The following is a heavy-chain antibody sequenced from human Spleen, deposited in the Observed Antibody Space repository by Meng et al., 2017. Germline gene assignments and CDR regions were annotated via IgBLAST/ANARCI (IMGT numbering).Heavy chain of an antibody. J-gene: IGHJ4*02. CDR3: ARDGYSSVDFDY. V-gene: IGHV1-69*08. D-gene: IGHD6-25*01. Sequence: QGQLVQSGAEVKKPGSSLKVSCKASGGTFSSYTISWVRQAPGQGLEWMGRIIPILGIANYAQKFQGRVTITADKSTSTAYMELSSLRSEDTAVYYCARDGYSSVDFDYWGQGTLVTVSS. CDR2: IIPILGIA. CDR1: GGTFSSYT.